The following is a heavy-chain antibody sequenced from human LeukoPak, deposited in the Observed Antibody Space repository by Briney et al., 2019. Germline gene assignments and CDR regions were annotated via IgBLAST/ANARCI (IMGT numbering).Heavy chain of an antibody. Sequence: ASVKVSCKASGYTFSSYGISWVRQAPGQGLEWMGWISAYSGNTNYAQKVQGRVTMTTDTSTSTAYMELSSLISEDTAVYYCARTGAYCSGGSCYLGDYWGQGTLVTVSS. J-gene: IGHJ4*02. V-gene: IGHV1-18*01. CDR3: ARTGAYCSGGSCYLGDY. D-gene: IGHD2-15*01. CDR1: GYTFSSYG. CDR2: ISAYSGNT.